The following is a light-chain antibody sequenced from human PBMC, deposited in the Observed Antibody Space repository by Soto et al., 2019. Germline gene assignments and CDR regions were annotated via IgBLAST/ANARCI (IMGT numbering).Light chain of an antibody. CDR1: SSSIGTNT. CDR2: GDN. J-gene: IGLJ2*01. CDR3: AAWDGSLNNVL. Sequence: QAVVTQPPSASGTPGQRVTISCSGSSSSIGTNTVNWYRQLPGTAPKLLIYGDNQRPSGVPDRFSGSKSGTSASLAISGLQSEDEADYYCAAWDGSLNNVLFGGGTQLTVL. V-gene: IGLV1-44*01.